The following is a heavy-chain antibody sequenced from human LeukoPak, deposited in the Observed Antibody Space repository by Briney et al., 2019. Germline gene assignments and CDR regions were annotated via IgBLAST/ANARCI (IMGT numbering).Heavy chain of an antibody. CDR1: GYTFTSYG. V-gene: IGHV1-2*02. J-gene: IGHJ3*02. Sequence: ASVKVSCKASGYTFTSYGISWVRQAPGQGLEWMGWISAYSGGTNYAQKFQGRVTMTRDTSISTAYMELSRLRSDDTAVYYCAGPNDAFDIWGQGTMVTVSS. CDR2: ISAYSGGT. CDR3: AGPNDAFDI.